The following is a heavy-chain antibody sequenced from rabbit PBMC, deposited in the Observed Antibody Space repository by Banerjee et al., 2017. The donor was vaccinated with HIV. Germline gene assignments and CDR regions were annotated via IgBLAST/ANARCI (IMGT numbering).Heavy chain of an antibody. CDR1: GFSFSSSYW. Sequence: QSLEESGGDLVKPGASLTLTCTASGFSFSSSYWICWVRQAPGKGLEWIACIYVGSSGPTYYASWAKGRFTISKTSSTTVTLQMTSLTAADTATYFCARDRLAGYFFDLWGPGTLVTVS. J-gene: IGHJ4*01. V-gene: IGHV1S40*01. CDR3: ARDRLAGYFFDL. CDR2: IYVGSSGPT. D-gene: IGHD4-1*01.